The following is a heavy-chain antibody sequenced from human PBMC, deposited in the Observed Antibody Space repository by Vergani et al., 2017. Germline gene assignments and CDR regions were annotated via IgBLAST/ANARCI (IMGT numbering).Heavy chain of an antibody. Sequence: EVQLLQSGGGVIQPGGSVRLSCAASGFTFSACPMTWVRQAPGKGLEWVSAISGHGDRTYYADSVKGRFTISRDNSKNTVYLQMNSLKAEDRATYYCAREERSNTSPFVDDWGQGTLVTV. D-gene: IGHD2/OR15-2a*01. CDR3: AREERSNTSPFVDD. V-gene: IGHV3-23*01. CDR1: GFTFSACP. CDR2: ISGHGDRT. J-gene: IGHJ4*02.